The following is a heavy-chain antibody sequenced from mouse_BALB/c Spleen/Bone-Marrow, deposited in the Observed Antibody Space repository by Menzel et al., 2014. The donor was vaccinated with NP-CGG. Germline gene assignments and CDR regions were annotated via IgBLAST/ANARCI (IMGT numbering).Heavy chain of an antibody. D-gene: IGHD2-3*01. CDR2: IFPGDRDT. Sequence: QVQLQQPGPELVKPGASVKISCKASGYAFSSSWMNWVKQRPGQGLEWIGRIFPGDRDTYYNGKFKGKATLTADKSSSTAYMQLSSLTSVDSAVYFCARSDGYRAMDYWGQGTSVTVSS. CDR1: GYAFSSSW. CDR3: ARSDGYRAMDY. V-gene: IGHV1-82*01. J-gene: IGHJ4*01.